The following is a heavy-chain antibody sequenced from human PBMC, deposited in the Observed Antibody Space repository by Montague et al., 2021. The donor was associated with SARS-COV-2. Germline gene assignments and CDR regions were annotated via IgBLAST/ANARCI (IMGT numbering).Heavy chain of an antibody. CDR3: AKGGGGGPYFFAY. D-gene: IGHD3-16*01. V-gene: IGHV4-59*01. CDR1: GDSINSYY. J-gene: IGHJ4*02. CDR2: ISYSGST. Sequence: SETLSLTCTVSGDSINSYYWSWIRQSPGKGLERIGYISYSGSTNFNPSLKSRVSMSVDTSKNQFSLNLRYVTAADTAVYYCAKGGGGGPYFFAYWGQGTLVTVSS.